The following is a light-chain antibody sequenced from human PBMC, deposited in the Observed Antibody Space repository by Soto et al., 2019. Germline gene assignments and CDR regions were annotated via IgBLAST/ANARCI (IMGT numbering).Light chain of an antibody. V-gene: IGLV2-8*01. CDR3: APYTTSSTYV. CDR2: EVS. CDR1: SSDIGGYNY. J-gene: IGLJ1*01. Sequence: QSALTQPPSASGSPGQSVTISCTGTSSDIGGYNYVSWYQQHPGKAPKLMIYEVSKRPSGVPDRFSGSKSGNTASLTVSGLQAEDEADYSCAPYTTSSTYVFGTGTKVTV.